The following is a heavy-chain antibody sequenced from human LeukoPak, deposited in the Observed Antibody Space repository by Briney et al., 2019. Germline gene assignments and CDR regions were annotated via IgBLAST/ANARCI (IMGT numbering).Heavy chain of an antibody. Sequence: GGSLRLSCAASGFTFRNYWMHWVRQVPGKGLVWVSRISSDGTETIYADSVKGRFTISRDNARNTLYLQMNSLRAEDTAVYYCASNYNYYMDLWGKGTTVAVSS. CDR2: ISSDGTET. J-gene: IGHJ6*03. CDR3: ASNYNYYMDL. V-gene: IGHV3-74*01. CDR1: GFTFRNYW.